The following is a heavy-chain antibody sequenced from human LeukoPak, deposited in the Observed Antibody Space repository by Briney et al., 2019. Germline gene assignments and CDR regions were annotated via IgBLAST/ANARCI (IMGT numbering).Heavy chain of an antibody. J-gene: IGHJ4*02. D-gene: IGHD3-10*01. Sequence: ASVKVSCKASGYTFTGYYMHWVRQAPGQGLEWMGWINPNSGGTNYAQKFQGRVTMTRDTSTSTVYMELSSLRSEDTAVYYCATQLLWFGEFRDWGQGTLVTVSS. CDR1: GYTFTGYY. CDR3: ATQLLWFGEFRD. CDR2: INPNSGGT. V-gene: IGHV1-2*02.